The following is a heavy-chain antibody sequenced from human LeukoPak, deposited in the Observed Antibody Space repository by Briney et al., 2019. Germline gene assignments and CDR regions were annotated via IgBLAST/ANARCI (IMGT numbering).Heavy chain of an antibody. Sequence: ASVKVSCKASGYTFTSYGISWVRQAPGQGLEWMGWISAYNGNTNYAQKLQGRVTMTTDTSTSTAYMELRSLRSDDTAVYYCARDGGGYSSSWYELDWFDPWSQGTLVTVSS. J-gene: IGHJ5*02. CDR1: GYTFTSYG. D-gene: IGHD6-13*01. CDR2: ISAYNGNT. V-gene: IGHV1-18*01. CDR3: ARDGGGYSSSWYELDWFDP.